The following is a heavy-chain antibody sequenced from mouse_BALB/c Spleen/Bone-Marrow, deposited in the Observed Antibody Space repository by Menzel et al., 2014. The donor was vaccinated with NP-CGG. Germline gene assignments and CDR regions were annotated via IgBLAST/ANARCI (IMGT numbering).Heavy chain of an antibody. CDR3: ARLGRDY. V-gene: IGHV1S29*02. J-gene: IGHJ2*01. CDR1: GYTFTDYN. D-gene: IGHD4-1*01. Sequence: EVHLVESGPELVKPGASVKISCKASGYTFTDYNMHWVKQRRGKSLEWIGYIYPYNGGTGYNQKFKSKATLTVDNSSSTAYMELRSLTSEDSAVYYCARLGRDYWGQGTTLTVSS. CDR2: IYPYNGGT.